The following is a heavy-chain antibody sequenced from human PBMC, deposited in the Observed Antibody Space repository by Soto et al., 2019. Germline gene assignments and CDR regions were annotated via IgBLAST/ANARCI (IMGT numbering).Heavy chain of an antibody. D-gene: IGHD3-3*01. CDR2: ISAYNGNT. V-gene: IGHV1-18*01. CDR1: GYTFTSYC. Sequence: ASVKVSCKASGYTFTSYCISWVRQAPGQGLEWMGWISAYNGNTNYAQKLQGRVTMTTDTSTSTAYMELRSLRSDDTAVYYCARDSPEVRFLEWLSQSADYYYGMDVWGQGTTVTVSS. CDR3: ARDSPEVRFLEWLSQSADYYYGMDV. J-gene: IGHJ6*02.